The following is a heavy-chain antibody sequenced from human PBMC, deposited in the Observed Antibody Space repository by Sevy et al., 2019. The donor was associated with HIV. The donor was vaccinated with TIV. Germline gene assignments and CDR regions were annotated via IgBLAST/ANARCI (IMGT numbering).Heavy chain of an antibody. V-gene: IGHV4-34*01. J-gene: IGHJ3*02. CDR1: GGSFSGYC. CDR2: INHSGST. CDR3: ARHCSGTSCSHAFDI. Sequence: SETLSLTCAVYGGSFSGYCWSWIRQPPGKGLEWIGEINHSGSTNYNPSLKSRVTISVDTSKNQFSLKLSSVTAADTAVYYCARHCSGTSCSHAFDIWGQGTMVTVSS. D-gene: IGHD2-2*01.